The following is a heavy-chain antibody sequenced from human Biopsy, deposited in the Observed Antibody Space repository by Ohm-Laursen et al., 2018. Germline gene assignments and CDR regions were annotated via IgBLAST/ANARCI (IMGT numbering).Heavy chain of an antibody. Sequence: SETLSLTCAVHGESFNGYYWSWIRQTPGKGLEWIGEINHSGRTNYNPSLKSRVNISVDTSKNQFSLKVRSVTAADTAVYYCVRGVDYYDPYHYYALDVWGQGTTVTVSS. J-gene: IGHJ6*02. CDR3: VRGVDYYDPYHYYALDV. D-gene: IGHD3-22*01. V-gene: IGHV4-34*01. CDR1: GESFNGYY. CDR2: INHSGRT.